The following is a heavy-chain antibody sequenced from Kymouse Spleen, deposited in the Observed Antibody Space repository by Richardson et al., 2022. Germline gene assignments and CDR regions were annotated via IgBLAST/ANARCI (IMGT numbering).Heavy chain of an antibody. J-gene: IGHJ3*02. V-gene: IGHV3-23*04. D-gene: IGHD3-10*01. CDR3: AKEGYYGSGSYSDAFDI. CDR1: GFTFSSYA. Sequence: EVQLVESGGGLVQPGGSLRLSCAASGFTFSSYAMSWVRQAPGKGLEWVSAISGSGGSTYYADSVKGRFTISRDNSKNTLYLQMNSLRAEDTAVYYCAKEGYYGSGSYSDAFDIWGQGTMVTVSS. CDR2: ISGSGGST.